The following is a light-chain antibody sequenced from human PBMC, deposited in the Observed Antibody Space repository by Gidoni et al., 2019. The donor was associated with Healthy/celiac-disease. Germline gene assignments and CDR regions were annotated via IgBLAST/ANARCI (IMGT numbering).Light chain of an antibody. CDR3: QQSYSTFALT. CDR2: AAS. V-gene: IGKV1-39*01. CDR1: QSISSY. J-gene: IGKJ4*01. Sequence: DIQMTQSPSSLSASVGDRVTITCRASQSISSYLNWYQQKPGKAPKLLIYAASRLQSGVPSRFSGSGSGTDFTLTISSLQPEDFATYYCQQSYSTFALTFGGGTKVEIK.